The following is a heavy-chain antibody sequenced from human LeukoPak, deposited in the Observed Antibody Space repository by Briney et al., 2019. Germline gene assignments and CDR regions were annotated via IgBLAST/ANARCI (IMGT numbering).Heavy chain of an antibody. J-gene: IGHJ2*01. V-gene: IGHV4-61*02. CDR1: DGSISSGTFY. D-gene: IGHD3-22*01. CDR2: IYTSGST. CDR3: ARADYYDSSAFSRMHWYFDL. Sequence: SQTLSLTCTVSDGSISSGTFYWSWIRQPAGKGLEWIGRIYTSGSTTYNPSLKSRVTISVDTSKNQFSLKLSSVTAADTAVYYCARADYYDSSAFSRMHWYFDLWGRGTLVTVSS.